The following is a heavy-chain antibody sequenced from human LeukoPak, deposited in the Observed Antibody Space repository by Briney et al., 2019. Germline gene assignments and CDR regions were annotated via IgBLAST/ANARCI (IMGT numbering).Heavy chain of an antibody. CDR3: ARVIWFGESNLGYYFDY. Sequence: SETLSLTCTVSGGSISSSSYYWGWIRQPPGKGLEWIGYIHYSGSTKYKSSLKSRVTISVDTSKNQFSLKLSSVTAADTAVYYCARVIWFGESNLGYYFDYWGQGTLVTVSS. V-gene: IGHV4-61*05. D-gene: IGHD3-10*01. J-gene: IGHJ4*02. CDR2: IHYSGST. CDR1: GGSISSSSYY.